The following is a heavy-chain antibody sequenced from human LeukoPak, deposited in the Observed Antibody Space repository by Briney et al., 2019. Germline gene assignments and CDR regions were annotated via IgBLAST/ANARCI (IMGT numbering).Heavy chain of an antibody. D-gene: IGHD6-13*01. Sequence: GGSLRLSCAASGFTFSTYSMNWVRQAPGKGLEWISYISSSSTAIYYADSVKGRFTTSRDNAKSSLYLQMNSLRAEDTAVYYCARESVQQLSPWGQGALVTVSS. CDR2: ISSSSTAI. CDR3: ARESVQQLSP. V-gene: IGHV3-48*01. J-gene: IGHJ5*02. CDR1: GFTFSTYS.